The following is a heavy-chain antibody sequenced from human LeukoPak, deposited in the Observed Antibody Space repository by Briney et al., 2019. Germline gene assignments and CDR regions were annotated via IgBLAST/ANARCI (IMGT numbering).Heavy chain of an antibody. CDR1: GYTFTSYD. CDR3: ASIAAAGTYYYYMDV. J-gene: IGHJ6*03. CDR2: MNPNSGNT. V-gene: IGHV1-8*01. Sequence: GASVKVSCKASGYTFTSYDINWVREATGQGLEWMGWMNPNSGNTGYAQKFQGRVTMTRNTSISTAYMELSSLRSEDTAVSYCASIAAAGTYYYYMDVWGKGTTVTVSS. D-gene: IGHD6-13*01.